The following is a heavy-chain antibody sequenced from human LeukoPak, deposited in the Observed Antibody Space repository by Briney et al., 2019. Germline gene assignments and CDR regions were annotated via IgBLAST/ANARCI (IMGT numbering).Heavy chain of an antibody. V-gene: IGHV3-23*01. CDR1: GFTFSTYA. CDR3: ARESTRERPGC. J-gene: IGHJ4*02. CDR2: ISGSGGGT. D-gene: IGHD5/OR15-5a*01. Sequence: GGSLRLSCAASGFTFSTYAMSWVRQAAGKGLEWVSLISGSGGGTYYADSVKGRFTISRDNAKNSLYLQMNSLRAEDTAVYYCARESTRERPGCWGQGTLVIVSS.